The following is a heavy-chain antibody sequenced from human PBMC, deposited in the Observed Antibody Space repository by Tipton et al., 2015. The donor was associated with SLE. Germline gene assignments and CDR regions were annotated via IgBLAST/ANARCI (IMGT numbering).Heavy chain of an antibody. V-gene: IGHV4-39*01. J-gene: IGHJ4*02. D-gene: IGHD1-14*01. CDR1: GVSISSSSYY. CDR2: IYYSGTT. CDR3: ARQGTGFGSGRDDY. Sequence: LRLSCTVSGVSISSSSYYWGWIRQSPGRGLEWIGSIYYSGTTYYNPSLKSRITMSLDTSKNQFSLKLSSVTAADTAVYYCARQGTGFGSGRDDYWGQGILVTVSS.